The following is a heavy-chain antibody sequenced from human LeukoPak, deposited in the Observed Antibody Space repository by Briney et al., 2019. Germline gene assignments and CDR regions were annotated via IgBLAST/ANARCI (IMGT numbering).Heavy chain of an antibody. CDR3: ARGGYYGSGNDFRFDP. V-gene: IGHV4-59*01. CDR2: IHYTGST. D-gene: IGHD3-10*01. Sequence: PSETLPLTCTVSGGSISSYYWSWIRQSPGKGLECIGYIHYTGSTNYNPSLKSRVTISVETSKIQFSLKLKSVTAADTAVYYCARGGYYGSGNDFRFDPWGQGTLVTVSS. J-gene: IGHJ5*02. CDR1: GGSISSYY.